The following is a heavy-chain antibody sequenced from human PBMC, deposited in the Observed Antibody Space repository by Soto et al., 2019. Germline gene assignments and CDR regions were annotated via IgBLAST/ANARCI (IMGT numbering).Heavy chain of an antibody. D-gene: IGHD6-13*01. Sequence: SVKVSCKASGGTFSSYAISWVRQAPGQGLEWMGGIIPIFGTANYAQKFQGRVTITADESTSTAYMELSSLRSEDTAVYYCARVIGQQLPVDNWFDPWGQGTLVTVSS. CDR3: ARVIGQQLPVDNWFDP. V-gene: IGHV1-69*13. CDR1: GGTFSSYA. CDR2: IIPIFGTA. J-gene: IGHJ5*02.